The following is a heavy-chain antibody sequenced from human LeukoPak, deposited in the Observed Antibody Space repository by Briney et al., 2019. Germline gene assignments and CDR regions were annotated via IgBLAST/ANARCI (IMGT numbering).Heavy chain of an antibody. J-gene: IGHJ4*02. CDR1: GFSLSTSGVG. V-gene: IGHV2-5*01. D-gene: IGHD6-13*01. CDR3: AHRPASSSSWYDRYYFDY. CDR2: IYWNDDK. Sequence: SGPTLVKPTQTLTLTCTFSGFSLSTSGVGVGWIRQPPGKALEWLALIYWNDDKRYSPSLKSRLTITKDTSKNQVVLTMTNMDPVDTATYYCAHRPASSSSWYDRYYFDYWGQGTLVTVSS.